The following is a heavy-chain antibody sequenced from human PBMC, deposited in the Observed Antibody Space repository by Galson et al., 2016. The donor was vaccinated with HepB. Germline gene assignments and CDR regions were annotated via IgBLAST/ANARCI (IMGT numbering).Heavy chain of an antibody. Sequence: SLRLSCAASGFTCSEYYMSWVRQAPGTGLECVSYISSSRGYTHYAQSVKGRFTISRDNAKNTLYLEMNSLSAADTAVYYCARAPMLRGVIMTTPFDYWGQGTLVTVSS. V-gene: IGHV3-11*05. CDR1: GFTCSEYY. D-gene: IGHD3-10*01. CDR2: ISSSRGYT. J-gene: IGHJ4*02. CDR3: ARAPMLRGVIMTTPFDY.